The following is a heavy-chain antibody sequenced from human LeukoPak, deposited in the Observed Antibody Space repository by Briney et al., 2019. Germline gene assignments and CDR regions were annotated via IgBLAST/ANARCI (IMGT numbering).Heavy chain of an antibody. CDR2: INPNSGGT. D-gene: IGHD3-3*01. Sequence: ASVKVSCKASGYTFTGYYMHWVRQAPGQGLEWMGWINPNSGGTNYAQKFQGRVTMTRDTSISTAYMELSRLRSDDTAVYYCARDLFWSGYYLSLSYYGMDVWGQGTTVTVSS. J-gene: IGHJ6*02. V-gene: IGHV1-2*02. CDR1: GYTFTGYY. CDR3: ARDLFWSGYYLSLSYYGMDV.